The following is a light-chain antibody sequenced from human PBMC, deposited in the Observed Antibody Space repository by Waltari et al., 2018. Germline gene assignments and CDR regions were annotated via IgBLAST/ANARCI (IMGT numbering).Light chain of an antibody. Sequence: QSALTQPPSASGTPGQMVTISCSGTSSNIGRNYVYWYQQFPGTAPKLLVYRNNGRPSGVPDRISGSKSGTSASLAISGLRSEDEADYYCATWDGSLTAWVFGGGTKLTVL. CDR3: ATWDGSLTAWV. CDR2: RNN. V-gene: IGLV1-47*01. J-gene: IGLJ3*02. CDR1: SSNIGRNY.